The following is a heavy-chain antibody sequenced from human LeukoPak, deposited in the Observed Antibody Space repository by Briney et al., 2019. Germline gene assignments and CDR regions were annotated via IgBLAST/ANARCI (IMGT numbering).Heavy chain of an antibody. J-gene: IGHJ6*02. CDR1: GFTFSTYW. V-gene: IGHV3-7*01. D-gene: IGHD6-13*01. CDR3: ARGYFSSSGRGMDV. CDR2: IKQDGSED. Sequence: PGGSLRLSCAASGFTFSTYWMSWVRQAPGKGLEWVANIKQDGSEDYYVDSVKGRFTISRDNAKNSLYLQMNSLRVEDTAVYYCARGYFSSSGRGMDVWGQGTTVTVSS.